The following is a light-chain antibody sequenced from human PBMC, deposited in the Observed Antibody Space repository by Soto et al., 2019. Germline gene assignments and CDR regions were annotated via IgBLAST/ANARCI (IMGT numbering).Light chain of an antibody. CDR1: QSVSSSY. CDR3: QQYGSSPPMT. Sequence: EIVLTQSPGTLSLSPRERATLSCRASQSVSSSYLAWYQQKPGQAPRLLIYGASSRATGIPDRFSGSGSGTDFTLTISRLEPEDFAVYYCQQYGSSPPMTFGQGTKVDIK. J-gene: IGKJ1*01. CDR2: GAS. V-gene: IGKV3-20*01.